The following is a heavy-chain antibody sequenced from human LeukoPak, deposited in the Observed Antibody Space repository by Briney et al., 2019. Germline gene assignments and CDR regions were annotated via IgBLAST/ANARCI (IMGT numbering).Heavy chain of an antibody. CDR1: GFTFSSYS. V-gene: IGHV3-48*04. D-gene: IGHD3-22*01. Sequence: GGSLRLSCAASGFTFSSYSMNWVRQAPGKGLEWVSYISSSSSTIYYADSVKGRFTISRDNAKNSLYLQMNSLRAEDTAVYYCARGEYYYDSSGYYTEYFQHWGQGTLVTVSS. CDR2: ISSSSSTI. CDR3: ARGEYYYDSSGYYTEYFQH. J-gene: IGHJ1*01.